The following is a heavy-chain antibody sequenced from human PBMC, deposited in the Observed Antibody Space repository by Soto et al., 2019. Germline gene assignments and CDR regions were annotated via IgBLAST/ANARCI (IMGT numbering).Heavy chain of an antibody. V-gene: IGHV3-21*01. J-gene: IGHJ6*02. D-gene: IGHD6-13*01. CDR1: GFTFSSYS. CDR2: ISSSSSYI. CDR3: ASQVAAAGIGYGMDV. Sequence: EVQLVESGGGLVKPGGSLRLSCAASGFTFSSYSMNWVRQAPGKGLEWVSSISSSSSYIYYADSVKGRFTISRDNAKNSLYLQMNSLRAEDTAVYYCASQVAAAGIGYGMDVWGQGTTVTVSS.